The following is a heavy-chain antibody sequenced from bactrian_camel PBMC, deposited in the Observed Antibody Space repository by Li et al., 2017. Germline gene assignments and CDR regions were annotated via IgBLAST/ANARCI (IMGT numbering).Heavy chain of an antibody. CDR1: GHSRGSNC. CDR2: IRRDGGET. CDR3: AVDRPIRLVAPIITFRKIQNCGDTDDLY. V-gene: IGHV3S53*01. J-gene: IGHJ4*01. D-gene: IGHD7*01. Sequence: QLVESGGGLVQPEGSLRLSCVVSGHSRGSNCVGWYRLPPGRAPAERGGIAAIRRDGGETWYAASVKGRFAISRDNGENAVRLRMSDLSPRDTAVYFCAVDRPIRLVAPIITFRKIQNCGDTDDLYWGQGTQVTVS.